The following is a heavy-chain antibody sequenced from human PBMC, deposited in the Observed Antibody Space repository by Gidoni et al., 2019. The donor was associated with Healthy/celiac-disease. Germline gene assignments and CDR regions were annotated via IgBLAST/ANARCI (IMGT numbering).Heavy chain of an antibody. CDR3: ARGLTGTWGY. Sequence: QVQLQQWGAGLLKPSETLSLTCAVYGGSFSGYYWSWIRQPPGQGLEWIGEINHSGSTNYNPSLKSRVTISVDTSKNQFSLKLSSVTAADTAVYYCARGLTGTWGYWGQGTLVTVSS. J-gene: IGHJ4*02. D-gene: IGHD1-7*01. CDR1: GGSFSGYY. V-gene: IGHV4-34*01. CDR2: INHSGST.